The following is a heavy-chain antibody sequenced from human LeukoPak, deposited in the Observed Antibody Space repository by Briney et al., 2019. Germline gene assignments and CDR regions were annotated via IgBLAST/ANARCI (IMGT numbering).Heavy chain of an antibody. CDR3: APTSPRRYYDY. D-gene: IGHD3-16*01. J-gene: IGHJ4*02. CDR2: ISHDGSNN. Sequence: GGSLRLSCAASGFTFSNYGMHWVRQAPGKGLEWVVVISHDGSNNNYADSVKGRFTISRDNSKNTLYLQMNSLRAEDTAVYYCAPTSPRRYYDYWGQGTLVTVSS. V-gene: IGHV3-30*03. CDR1: GFTFSNYG.